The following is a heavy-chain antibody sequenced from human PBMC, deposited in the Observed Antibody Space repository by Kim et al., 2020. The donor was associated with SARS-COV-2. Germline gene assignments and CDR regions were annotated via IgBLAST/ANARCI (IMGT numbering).Heavy chain of an antibody. Sequence: SETLSLTCTVSGGSISSYYWSWIRQPPGKGLEWIGYIYYSGSTNYNPSLKSRVTISVDTSKNQFSLKLSSVTAADTAVYYCASTYYDYVWGSYRYPGPLDYWGQGTLVTVSS. CDR1: GGSISSYY. CDR2: IYYSGST. CDR3: ASTYYDYVWGSYRYPGPLDY. D-gene: IGHD3-16*02. V-gene: IGHV4-59*01. J-gene: IGHJ4*02.